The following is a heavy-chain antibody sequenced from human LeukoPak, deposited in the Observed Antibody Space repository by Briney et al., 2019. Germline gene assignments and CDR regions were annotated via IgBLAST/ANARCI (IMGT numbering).Heavy chain of an antibody. D-gene: IGHD6-13*01. V-gene: IGHV1-69*05. J-gene: IGHJ4*02. CDR3: ASYRYSSSWYPTFDY. CDR1: GGTFSSYA. Sequence: SVKVSCMASGGTFSSYAISWVRQAPGQGLEWMGGIIPIFGTANYAQKFQGRVTITTDESTSTAYMELSSLRSEDTAVYYCASYRYSSSWYPTFDYWGQGTLVTVSS. CDR2: IIPIFGTA.